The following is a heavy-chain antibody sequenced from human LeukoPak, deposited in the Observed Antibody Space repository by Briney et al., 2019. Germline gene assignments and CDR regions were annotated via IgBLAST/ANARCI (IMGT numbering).Heavy chain of an antibody. D-gene: IGHD3-22*01. CDR3: ARHPRSGYYDNSDYPGAFDI. CDR1: GGSISSFY. J-gene: IGHJ3*02. CDR2: IYTSGST. Sequence: PSETLSLTCTVSGGSISSFYWSWIRQPPGKGLEWIGYIYTSGSTNYNPSLKSRVTISVDTSKNQFSLKLSSVTAADTAVYYCARHPRSGYYDNSDYPGAFDIWGQGTMVTVSS. V-gene: IGHV4-4*09.